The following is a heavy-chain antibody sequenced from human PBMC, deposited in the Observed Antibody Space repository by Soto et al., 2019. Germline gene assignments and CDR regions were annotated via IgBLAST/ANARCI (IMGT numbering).Heavy chain of an antibody. D-gene: IGHD3-3*01. CDR2: IYWNDDK. V-gene: IGHV2-5*01. CDR3: AHSYYDFWSGYGGGMDV. Sequence: QITLKESGPTLVKPTQPLTLTCTFSGFSLSTSGVGVGWIRQPPGKALEWLALIYWNDDKRYSPSLKSRLTITKDTSKNQVVLTMTNMDPVDTATYYCAHSYYDFWSGYGGGMDVWGQGTTVTVSS. J-gene: IGHJ6*02. CDR1: GFSLSTSGVG.